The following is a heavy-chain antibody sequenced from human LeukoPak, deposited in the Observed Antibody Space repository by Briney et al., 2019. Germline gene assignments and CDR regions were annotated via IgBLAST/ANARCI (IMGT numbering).Heavy chain of an antibody. CDR3: ARRIVGAYFDY. CDR1: GDSISKYY. D-gene: IGHD1-26*01. J-gene: IGHJ4*02. Sequence: PSETLSLTCIVSGDSISKYYWSWIRQPPGKGLEWIGYIYHSGSTNYNPSLKSRVTISADTSKNQFSLKMNSVTAADTAVYFCARRIVGAYFDYWGLGTLVTVSS. V-gene: IGHV4-59*08. CDR2: IYHSGST.